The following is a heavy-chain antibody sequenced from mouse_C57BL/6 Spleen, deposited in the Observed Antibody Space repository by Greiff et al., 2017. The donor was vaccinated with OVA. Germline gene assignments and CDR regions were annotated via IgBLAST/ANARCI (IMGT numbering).Heavy chain of an antibody. CDR1: GFTFSDYG. CDR3: ARSQYYGSSYWYFDV. D-gene: IGHD1-1*01. V-gene: IGHV5-15*01. Sequence: EVQLVESGGGLVQPGGSLKLSCAASGFTFSDYGMAWVRQAPRKGPEWVAFISNLAYSIYYADTVTGRFTIYRENAKNTLYLEMSSLRSEETAMYYCARSQYYGSSYWYFDVWGTGTTVTVSS. J-gene: IGHJ1*03. CDR2: ISNLAYSI.